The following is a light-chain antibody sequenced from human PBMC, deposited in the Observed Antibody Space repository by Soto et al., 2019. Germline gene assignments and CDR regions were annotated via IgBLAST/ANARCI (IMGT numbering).Light chain of an antibody. V-gene: IGKV1-39*01. J-gene: IGKJ2*01. Sequence: DIQMTQSPSSLSASIGDTVTIACRASQSIDTYLHWFQQKPGKVPNLLIHGASGLQSGVPSRFRGSGSGTDFTLTIYSLQPEDFATYYCQQSYGTLYTFGQGTKVEIK. CDR1: QSIDTY. CDR3: QQSYGTLYT. CDR2: GAS.